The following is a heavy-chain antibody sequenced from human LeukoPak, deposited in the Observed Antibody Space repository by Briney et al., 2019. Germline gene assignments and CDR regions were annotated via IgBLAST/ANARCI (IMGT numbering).Heavy chain of an antibody. CDR3: SKSNCGGDCYQYFDY. Sequence: GGSLRLSCAASGFTFSSYAMTWVRQAPGKGLEWVSAIDGGGGSTYYADSVKGRFTISRDNSKNTLYLQMNSLRAEDTAVYYCSKSNCGGDCYQYFDYWGQGTLVTVSS. J-gene: IGHJ4*02. CDR1: GFTFSSYA. V-gene: IGHV3-23*01. D-gene: IGHD2-21*01. CDR2: IDGGGGST.